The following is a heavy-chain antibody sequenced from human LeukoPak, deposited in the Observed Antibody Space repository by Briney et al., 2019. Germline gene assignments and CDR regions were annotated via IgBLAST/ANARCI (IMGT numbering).Heavy chain of an antibody. CDR1: GFTFGSYA. CDR2: ISYDGRHE. CDR3: ARDQGDAGTRIKRDGHYMDV. Sequence: GGSLRLSCAASGFTFGSYALHWVRQAPGKGLERVAAISYDGRHEYYADSVEGRFTISRDSSKSTVDLQMNSLRREDTAMYYCARDQGDAGTRIKRDGHYMDVWGKGTTVTVSS. D-gene: IGHD1-1*01. J-gene: IGHJ6*03. V-gene: IGHV3-30*01.